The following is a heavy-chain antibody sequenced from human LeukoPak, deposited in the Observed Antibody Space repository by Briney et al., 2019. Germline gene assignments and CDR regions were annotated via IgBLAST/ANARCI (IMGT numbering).Heavy chain of an antibody. CDR3: AREVSGGSSYFDY. Sequence: SETLSLTCTVSGGSISSHYWSWIRQPPGKGLEWIGYIYYSGSTNYNPSLKSRVTISVDTSKNQFSLKLRSVTAADTAVYYCAREVSGGSSYFDYWGQGTLVTVSS. J-gene: IGHJ4*02. V-gene: IGHV4-59*11. D-gene: IGHD6-19*01. CDR2: IYYSGST. CDR1: GGSISSHY.